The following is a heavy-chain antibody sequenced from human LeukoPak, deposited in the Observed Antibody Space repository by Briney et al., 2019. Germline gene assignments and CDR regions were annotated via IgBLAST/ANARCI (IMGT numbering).Heavy chain of an antibody. CDR3: ARSGGYSSPQNY. D-gene: IGHD6-19*01. CDR2: IYYSGTT. CDR1: GGSISSYY. Sequence: SETLSPTCTVSGGSISSYYWSWIRQPPGKGLEWIGYIYYSGTTNYNPSLKSRVTISVDTSKSQFSLKLNSVTAADTAVYYCARSGGYSSPQNYWGQGTLVTVSS. V-gene: IGHV4-59*01. J-gene: IGHJ4*02.